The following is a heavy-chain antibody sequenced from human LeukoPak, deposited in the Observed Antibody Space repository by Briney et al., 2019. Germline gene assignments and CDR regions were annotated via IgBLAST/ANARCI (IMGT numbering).Heavy chain of an antibody. Sequence: RTSETLSLTCTVSGGSISSGGYYWSWIRQPPGKGLEWIGYIYHSGSTYYNPSLKSRVTISVDRSKNQFSLKLSSVTAADTAVYYCARARGIAVAGDAFDIWGQGTMVTVSS. CDR1: GGSISSGGYY. D-gene: IGHD6-19*01. CDR2: IYHSGST. J-gene: IGHJ3*02. V-gene: IGHV4-30-2*01. CDR3: ARARGIAVAGDAFDI.